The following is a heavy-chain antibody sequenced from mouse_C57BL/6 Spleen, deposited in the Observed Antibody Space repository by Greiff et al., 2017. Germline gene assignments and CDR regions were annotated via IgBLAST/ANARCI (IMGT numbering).Heavy chain of an antibody. D-gene: IGHD2-3*01. J-gene: IGHJ1*03. CDR2: IRNKANGFTT. CDR3: ARYDGYWYFDV. CDR1: GFTFTDYY. V-gene: IGHV7-3*01. Sequence: EVQGVESGGGLVQPGGSLSLSCAASGFTFTDYYMSWVRQPPGKALEWLGFIRNKANGFTTEYSASVKGRFTISRDNSQSILYLQMNALRAEDSATYYWARYDGYWYFDVWGTGTTVTVSS.